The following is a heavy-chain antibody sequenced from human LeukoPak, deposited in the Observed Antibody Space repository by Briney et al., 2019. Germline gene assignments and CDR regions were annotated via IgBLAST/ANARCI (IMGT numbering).Heavy chain of an antibody. Sequence: GGTLRLSCAASGFTFSSYSMSWIRQAPGKGLEWVSYISSSSSYTNYADSVKGRFTISRDNAKNSLYLQMNSLRAEDTAVYYCAREGDYGDYARSFAFDIWGQGTMVTVSS. CDR3: AREGDYGDYARSFAFDI. V-gene: IGHV3-11*05. D-gene: IGHD4-17*01. J-gene: IGHJ3*02. CDR1: GFTFSSYS. CDR2: ISSSSSYT.